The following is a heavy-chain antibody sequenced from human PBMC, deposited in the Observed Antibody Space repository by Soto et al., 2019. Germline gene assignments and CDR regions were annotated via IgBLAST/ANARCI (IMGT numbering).Heavy chain of an antibody. CDR3: VRHSDHFDSSGYDFDS. CDR1: GYTFISHW. Sequence: GESLKISCKGSGYTFISHWISWVRQMPGKGLEWMGWIDPHGSYTRYSTSVEGHVSITADGSNRTVYLQWSSLKATDTALYYCVRHSDHFDSSGYDFDSWGQGT. CDR2: IDPHGSYT. J-gene: IGHJ4*02. D-gene: IGHD3-22*01. V-gene: IGHV5-10-1*01.